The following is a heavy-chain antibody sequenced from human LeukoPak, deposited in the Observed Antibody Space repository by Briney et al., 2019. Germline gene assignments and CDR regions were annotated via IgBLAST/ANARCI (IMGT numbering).Heavy chain of an antibody. Sequence: PSETLSLTCTVSGYSISSGYYWGWTRQPPGKGLEWIGSIYHSGSTYYNPSLKSRVTISVDTSKNQFSLKLSSVTAADTAVYYCARDADFHFDYWGQGTLVTVSS. J-gene: IGHJ4*02. CDR1: GYSISSGYY. CDR3: ARDADFHFDY. CDR2: IYHSGST. V-gene: IGHV4-38-2*02.